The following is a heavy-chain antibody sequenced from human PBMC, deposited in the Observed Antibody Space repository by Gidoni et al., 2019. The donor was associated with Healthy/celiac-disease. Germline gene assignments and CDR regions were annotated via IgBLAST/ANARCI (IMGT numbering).Heavy chain of an antibody. CDR2: ISSSGSTI. CDR1: GFPFSSYE. V-gene: IGHV3-48*03. J-gene: IGHJ3*02. D-gene: IGHD1-1*01. Sequence: EVQLVESGGGLVQPGGSLRLSCAASGFPFSSYEMNWVRQAPGKGLEWVSYISSSGSTIYYADSVKGRFTISRDNAKNSLYLQMNSLRAEDTAVYYCARDGTLADAFDIWGQGTMVTVSS. CDR3: ARDGTLADAFDI.